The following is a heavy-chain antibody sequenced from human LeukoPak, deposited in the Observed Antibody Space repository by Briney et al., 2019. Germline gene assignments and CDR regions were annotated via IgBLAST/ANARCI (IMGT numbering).Heavy chain of an antibody. CDR1: GGSVGSGSHY. Sequence: SETLSLTCTVSGGSVGSGSHYWTWIRQPPGKGLEWIGYIHYSGSTDYNPSLKSRVTISADTSKNQFSLRLTSVTAADTAVYYCARDLNTYGSHYFDYWGQGTLVTVSS. V-gene: IGHV4-61*01. D-gene: IGHD5-18*01. CDR3: ARDLNTYGSHYFDY. J-gene: IGHJ4*02. CDR2: IHYSGST.